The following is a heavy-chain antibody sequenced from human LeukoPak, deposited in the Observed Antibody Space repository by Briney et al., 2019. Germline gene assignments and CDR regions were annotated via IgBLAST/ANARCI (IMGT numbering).Heavy chain of an antibody. CDR2: INSDGSST. D-gene: IGHD3-22*01. V-gene: IGHV3-74*01. Sequence: PGGSLRLSCAASGFTFSSYWMHWVRQAPGKGLVWVSRINSDGSSTSYADSVKGRFTISRDNAKNTLYLQMNSLRAEDTAVYYCARVRSSADYYDSSGYYPWYFDLWGRGTLVTVSS. CDR3: ARVRSSADYYDSSGYYPWYFDL. CDR1: GFTFSSYW. J-gene: IGHJ2*01.